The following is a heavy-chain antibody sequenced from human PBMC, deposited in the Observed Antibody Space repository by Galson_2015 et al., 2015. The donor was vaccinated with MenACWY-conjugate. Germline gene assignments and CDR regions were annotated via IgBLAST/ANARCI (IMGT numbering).Heavy chain of an antibody. V-gene: IGHV1-46*03. D-gene: IGHD1-26*01. Sequence: SVKVSCKASGYSFTSYNMHWVRQAPGQGLEWMGIINPSSGSTTYTQKFQGTVTMTRDTSTSTVYMELSSLRSDDTAVYFCTREVHGGSFYCGQGTVVTVSS. CDR1: GYSFTSYN. J-gene: IGHJ4*02. CDR2: INPSSGST. CDR3: TREVHGGSFY.